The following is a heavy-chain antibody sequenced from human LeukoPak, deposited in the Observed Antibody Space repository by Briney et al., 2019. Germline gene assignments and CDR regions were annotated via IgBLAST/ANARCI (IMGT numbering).Heavy chain of an antibody. CDR3: ATLDDLDY. Sequence: ASVKVSRKASGYTFTSHGLNWVRQAPGQGLEWMGWISAYNGNTDYAQSLQDRVTMTTDSSTSTAYMELSSLRIDDTAVYYCATLDDLDYWGQGTLVTVSS. CDR1: GYTFTSHG. D-gene: IGHD5-24*01. V-gene: IGHV1-18*01. CDR2: ISAYNGNT. J-gene: IGHJ4*02.